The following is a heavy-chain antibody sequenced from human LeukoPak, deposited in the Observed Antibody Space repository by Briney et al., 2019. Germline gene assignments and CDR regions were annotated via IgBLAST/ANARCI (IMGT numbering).Heavy chain of an antibody. CDR1: GGSISSYY. Sequence: SETLSLTCTVSGGSISSYYWSWIRQPPGKGLEGIGYIYYSGSTNYNPSLKSRVTISLDTSKNQFSLKLSSVTAADTAVYYCARSSYYYDSSGYCWYFDLWGRGTLVTVSS. CDR2: IYYSGST. D-gene: IGHD3-22*01. J-gene: IGHJ2*01. V-gene: IGHV4-59*01. CDR3: ARSSYYYDSSGYCWYFDL.